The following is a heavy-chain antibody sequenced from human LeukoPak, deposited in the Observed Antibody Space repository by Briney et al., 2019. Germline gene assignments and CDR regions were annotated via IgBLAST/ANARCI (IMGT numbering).Heavy chain of an antibody. CDR3: ARGRGGVVIPDAFDI. J-gene: IGHJ3*02. CDR1: GGTFSSYA. V-gene: IGHV1-69*05. CDR2: IIPIFGTA. Sequence: GASVKVSCKASGGTFSSYAISWVRQAPGQGLEWMGGIIPIFGTANYAQKFQGRGTITTDESTSTAYMELSSLRSEDTAVYYCARGRGGVVIPDAFDIWGQGTMVTVSS. D-gene: IGHD3-3*01.